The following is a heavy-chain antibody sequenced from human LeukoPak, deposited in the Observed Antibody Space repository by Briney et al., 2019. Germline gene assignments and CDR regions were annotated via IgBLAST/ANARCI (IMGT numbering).Heavy chain of an antibody. D-gene: IGHD3-9*01. Sequence: SETLSLTCAVYGGSISGYYWSWIRQPPGKGLEWVGEIHYTGGTSYSPSLKSRATISIDTSKNQLSLKLSSVTAADTAVYYCARGNILSGYCFDFWGQGALVTVSS. CDR1: GGSISGYY. J-gene: IGHJ4*02. CDR2: IHYTGGT. V-gene: IGHV4-34*01. CDR3: ARGNILSGYCFDF.